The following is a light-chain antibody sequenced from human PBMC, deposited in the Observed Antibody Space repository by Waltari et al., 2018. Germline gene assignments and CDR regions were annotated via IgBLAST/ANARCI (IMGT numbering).Light chain of an antibody. J-gene: IGLJ2*01. Sequence: QSALTPPPSASGSPGQSVTISCTGTSSDVDGYNYVSWYQHHPGKAPKLIIYEVNKRPSGVPDRFSGSKSANTASLTVSGLQTEDEADYYCNSYAGSNTVIFGGGTKLTVL. CDR1: SSDVDGYNY. CDR3: NSYAGSNTVI. V-gene: IGLV2-8*01. CDR2: EVN.